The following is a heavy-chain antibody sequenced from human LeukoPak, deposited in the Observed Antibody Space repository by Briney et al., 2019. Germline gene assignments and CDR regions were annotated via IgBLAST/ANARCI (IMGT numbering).Heavy chain of an antibody. D-gene: IGHD3-10*01. J-gene: IGHJ3*02. V-gene: IGHV4-31*03. CDR2: IYYSGST. Sequence: SETLSLTCTVSGGSISSGGYYWSWIRQHPGKGLEWIGYIYYSGSTYYSPSLKSRVTISVDTSKNQFSLKLSSVTAADTAVYYCARGGDYYGSGSSYAFDIWGQGTMVTVSS. CDR3: ARGGDYYGSGSSYAFDI. CDR1: GGSISSGGYY.